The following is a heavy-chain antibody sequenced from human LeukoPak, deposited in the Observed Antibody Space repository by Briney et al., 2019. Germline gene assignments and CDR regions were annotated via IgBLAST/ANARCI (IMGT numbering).Heavy chain of an antibody. CDR1: GFTFSSYA. Sequence: PGGSLRLSCAASGFTFSSYAMHWVRQAPGKGLEWVAVISYDGSNKYYADSVKGRFTISRDNSKNTLYLQMNSLRAEDTAVYYCAREGDYVWGSYRSLMDVWGKGTTVTISS. V-gene: IGHV3-30*04. D-gene: IGHD3-16*02. J-gene: IGHJ6*04. CDR2: ISYDGSNK. CDR3: AREGDYVWGSYRSLMDV.